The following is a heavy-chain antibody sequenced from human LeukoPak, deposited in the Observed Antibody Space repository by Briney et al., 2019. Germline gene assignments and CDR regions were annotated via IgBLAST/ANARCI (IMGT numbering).Heavy chain of an antibody. V-gene: IGHV3-23*01. CDR2: ITGTADTT. J-gene: IGHJ4*02. D-gene: IGHD2-2*01. CDR1: GFTFSSKA. CDR3: ARGVTRYCSSTSCYYFDY. Sequence: GGSLRPSCAASGFTFSSKAMTWVRQAPGKGLEWVSTITGTADTTFYADSVKGRFTISRDNSKNTLYLQMNSLRAEDTAVYYCARGVTRYCSSTSCYYFDYWGQGTLVTVSS.